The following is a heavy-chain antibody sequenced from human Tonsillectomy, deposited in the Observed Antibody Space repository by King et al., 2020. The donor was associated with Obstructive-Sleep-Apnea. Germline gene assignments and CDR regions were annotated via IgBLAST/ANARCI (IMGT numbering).Heavy chain of an antibody. J-gene: IGHJ4*02. V-gene: IGHV3-64*01. CDR3: ARVQAGTARVLDY. CDR2: ISSNGGST. CDR1: GFTFSSYA. D-gene: IGHD6-13*01. Sequence: VQLVESGGGLVQPGGSLRLYCAASGFTFSSYAMYWVRQAPGKGLEYASAISSNGGSTYYANSVKDRFTISRDNSKNTLYLQMGSLRAEDLAVYYCARVQAGTARVLDYWGQGTLVTVSS.